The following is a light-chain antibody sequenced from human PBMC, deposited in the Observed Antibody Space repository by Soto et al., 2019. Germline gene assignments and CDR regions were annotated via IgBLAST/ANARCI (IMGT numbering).Light chain of an antibody. Sequence: QPVLTQPPSVSGAPGQRVTISCTGSSSNIGAGYDVHWYQQLPGTAPKVLIHGNSNRPSGVPDRFSGSKSGTSASLAITGLQAEDEADYYCHSYDRSLSGWVFGGGTKVTVL. V-gene: IGLV1-40*01. CDR3: HSYDRSLSGWV. CDR2: GNS. CDR1: SSNIGAGYD. J-gene: IGLJ3*02.